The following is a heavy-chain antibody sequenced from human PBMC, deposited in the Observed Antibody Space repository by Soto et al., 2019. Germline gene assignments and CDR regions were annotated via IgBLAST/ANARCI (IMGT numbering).Heavy chain of an antibody. CDR3: ARELDYYYGSGSSYGMDV. CDR2: IIPIFGTA. V-gene: IGHV1-69*13. Sequence: SVKVSCKASGGTFSSYAISWVRQAPGQGLEWMGGIIPIFGTANYAQKFQGRVTITADESTSTAYMELSSLRSEDTAVYYCARELDYYYGSGSSYGMDVWGQGTTVTVSS. CDR1: GGTFSSYA. D-gene: IGHD3-10*01. J-gene: IGHJ6*02.